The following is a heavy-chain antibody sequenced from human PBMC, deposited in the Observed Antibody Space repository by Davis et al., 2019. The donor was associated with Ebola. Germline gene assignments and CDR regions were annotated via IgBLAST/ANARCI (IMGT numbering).Heavy chain of an antibody. D-gene: IGHD3-3*01. Sequence: ESLKISCAASGFTVSSNYMSWVRQPPGKGLEWIATIYYSGSSYYNPSLKSRVTISVDTSKNQFSLKLSSVTAADTAVYYCARGALGYDFWSGYHHAASGHVDVWGQGTTVTVSS. CDR1: GFTVSSNY. J-gene: IGHJ6*02. V-gene: IGHV4-39*01. CDR2: IYYSGSS. CDR3: ARGALGYDFWSGYHHAASGHVDV.